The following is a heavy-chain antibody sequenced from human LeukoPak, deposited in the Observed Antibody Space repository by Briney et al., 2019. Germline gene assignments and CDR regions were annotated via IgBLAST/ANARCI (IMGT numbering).Heavy chain of an antibody. CDR3: ARDRANWGRGEFDY. J-gene: IGHJ4*02. D-gene: IGHD7-27*01. Sequence: ALVKVSCKASGYTFTGYYMHWVRQAPGQGLEWMGRINPNSGGTNYAQKFQGRVTMTRDTSISTAYMELSRLRSDDTAVYYCARDRANWGRGEFDYWGQGTLVTVSS. CDR2: INPNSGGT. V-gene: IGHV1-2*06. CDR1: GYTFTGYY.